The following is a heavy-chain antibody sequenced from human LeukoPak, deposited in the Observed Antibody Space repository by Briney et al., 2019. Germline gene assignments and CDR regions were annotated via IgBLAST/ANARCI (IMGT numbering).Heavy chain of an antibody. Sequence: GGSLRLSCAASGFTVSYNHMSWVRQAPGKGLEWVSLIYSHGATDYADSVKGRFTISRDTSKNTLYLQMNSLRAEDTAVYFCATYNNGLHFFDYWGQGTLVTVSS. CDR3: ATYNNGLHFFDY. CDR2: IYSHGAT. D-gene: IGHD1-14*01. J-gene: IGHJ4*02. CDR1: GFTVSYNH. V-gene: IGHV3-53*01.